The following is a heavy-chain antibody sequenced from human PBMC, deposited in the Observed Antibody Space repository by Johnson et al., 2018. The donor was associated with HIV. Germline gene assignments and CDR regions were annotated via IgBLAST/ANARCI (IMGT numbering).Heavy chain of an antibody. J-gene: IGHJ3*01. Sequence: VQLVESGGGVVQPGMSLRLSCAASGFTFSSYAMSWVRQAPGKGLEWVSAIGTAGDTYYPGSVKGRFTISRENAKNSLYLQMNSLRAEDTAVYFCARGCRDGYTCDVFDVWGQGTRVTVSS. CDR3: ARGCRDGYTCDVFDV. CDR2: IGTAGDT. V-gene: IGHV3-13*01. D-gene: IGHD5-24*01. CDR1: GFTFSSYA.